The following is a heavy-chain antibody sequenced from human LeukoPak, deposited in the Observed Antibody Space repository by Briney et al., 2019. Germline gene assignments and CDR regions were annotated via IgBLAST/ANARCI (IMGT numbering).Heavy chain of an antibody. CDR1: GGSFSGYY. CDR3: ARVRNYYGSGSIDY. CDR2: INHSGST. J-gene: IGHJ4*02. Sequence: PSETLSLTCAVYGGSFSGYYWSWIRQPPGKGLELIGEINHSGSTNYNPSLKSRVTISVDTSKNQFSLKLSSVTAADAAVYYCARVRNYYGSGSIDYWGQGTLVTVSS. D-gene: IGHD3-10*01. V-gene: IGHV4-34*01.